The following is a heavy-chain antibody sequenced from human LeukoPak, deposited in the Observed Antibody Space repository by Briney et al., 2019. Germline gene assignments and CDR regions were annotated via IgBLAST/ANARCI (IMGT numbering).Heavy chain of an antibody. J-gene: IGHJ4*02. CDR3: ARDWDY. CDR1: GFTFSSHW. D-gene: IGHD1-26*01. V-gene: IGHV3-7*05. Sequence: TGGSLRLSCAASGFTFSSHWMSWVRQAPGRGLEWVANIKQDGSVKNYVDSVKGRFTISRDNAKNSLFLQMNTLRVEDTAVYYCARDWDYWGQGTLVTVSS. CDR2: IKQDGSVK.